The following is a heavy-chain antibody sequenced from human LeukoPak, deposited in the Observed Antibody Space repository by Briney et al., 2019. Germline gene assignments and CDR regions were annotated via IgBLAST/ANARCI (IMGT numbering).Heavy chain of an antibody. J-gene: IGHJ4*02. CDR3: ARSLIVASEDY. CDR1: GFRVDRFY. CDR2: ISASGAVP. Sequence: GGSLRLSCAASGFRVDRFYMGWIRQVPGKGLDYIAFISASGAVPYYAESVKGRFTISRDNAKNSVSLQMNSLSADDTAVYYCARSLIVASEDYWGQGTLVTVSS. D-gene: IGHD3-22*01. V-gene: IGHV3-11*04.